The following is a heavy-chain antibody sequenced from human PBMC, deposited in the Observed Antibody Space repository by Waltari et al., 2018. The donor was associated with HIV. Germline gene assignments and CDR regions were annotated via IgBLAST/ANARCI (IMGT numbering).Heavy chain of an antibody. Sequence: QVRLQQWGAGVLKPSETLSLTCAVFGGPFNGYYWTWIRQPPGKGLEWIGEIVHNGSPNDSPSLKSRVTISADVSKKQFSLQLRSVTAADTAVYYCARVPRSVMGPPGDICGPGTLVTVSS. CDR3: ARVPRSVMGPPGDI. V-gene: IGHV4-34*02. CDR1: GGPFNGYY. CDR2: IVHNGSP. D-gene: IGHD4-17*01. J-gene: IGHJ4*02.